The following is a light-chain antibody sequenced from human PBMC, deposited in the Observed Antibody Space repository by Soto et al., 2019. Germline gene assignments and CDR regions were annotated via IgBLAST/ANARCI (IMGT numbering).Light chain of an antibody. CDR2: GTS. Sequence: AIQMTQSPSSLSASVGDRVIITCRASQAIRTELGWYQQRPGKAPKLLIYGTSNLQSGVPSRFSGSGSGTDFTLTINGLQPEDFATYYCLQDYSYPQTFDQGTKVDVK. CDR1: QAIRTE. J-gene: IGKJ1*01. CDR3: LQDYSYPQT. V-gene: IGKV1-6*01.